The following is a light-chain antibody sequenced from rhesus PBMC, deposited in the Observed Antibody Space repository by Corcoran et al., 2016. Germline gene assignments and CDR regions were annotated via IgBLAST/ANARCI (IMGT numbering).Light chain of an antibody. CDR2: YGD. CDR3: QQYNSLPT. J-gene: IGKJ4*01. Sequence: DIQMTQSPSSLSASVGDRVTITCRASQGIRSYLNWYQQKPGKAPKLLSYYGDRLESGFPSRFSGGGSGTDFTLTISSLQPEDVATYYCQQYNSLPTFGGGTKVELK. V-gene: IGKV1-32*05. CDR1: QGIRSY.